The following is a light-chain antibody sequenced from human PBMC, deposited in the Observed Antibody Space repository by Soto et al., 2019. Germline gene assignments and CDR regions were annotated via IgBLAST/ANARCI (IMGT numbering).Light chain of an antibody. Sequence: DIQMTQSPSTRSASVGDRVTITCRASQSISSWLAWYQQKPGKAPKLLIYDASSLESGVPSRFSGSGSGTEFNLTISSLQPDDFATYYCQQYNSYSWTFGQGTKVDIK. V-gene: IGKV1-5*01. CDR1: QSISSW. J-gene: IGKJ1*01. CDR2: DAS. CDR3: QQYNSYSWT.